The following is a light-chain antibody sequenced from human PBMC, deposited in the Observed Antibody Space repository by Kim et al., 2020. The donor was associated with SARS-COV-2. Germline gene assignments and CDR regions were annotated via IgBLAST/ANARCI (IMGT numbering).Light chain of an antibody. CDR3: AAWDDSLSGRV. CDR2: RNN. V-gene: IGLV1-47*01. Sequence: ELTQPPSASGTPGQRVTISCSGSSSNIGSNYVYWYQQFPGTAPKLLIYRNNQRPSGVPDRFSGSTSGTSASLAISGLRSEDEADYYCAAWDDSLSGRVFGGGTQLTVL. J-gene: IGLJ3*02. CDR1: SSNIGSNY.